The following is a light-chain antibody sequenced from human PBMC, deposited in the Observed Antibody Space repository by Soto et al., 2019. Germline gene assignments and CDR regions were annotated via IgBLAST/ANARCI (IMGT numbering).Light chain of an antibody. CDR3: CSYAGSGTPYV. J-gene: IGLJ1*01. Sequence: QSVLAQPASVSGSPGQSITISCTGTSSDVGSYNLVSWYQHHPGKAPKLMIYVVGKRPSGVSSRFSGSKSGNTASLTISGLQAEDEDDYYCCSYAGSGTPYVFGTGTKVTVL. CDR2: VVG. V-gene: IGLV2-23*02. CDR1: SSDVGSYNL.